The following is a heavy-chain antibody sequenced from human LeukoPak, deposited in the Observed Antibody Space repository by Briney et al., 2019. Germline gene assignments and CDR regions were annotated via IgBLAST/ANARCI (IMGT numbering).Heavy chain of an antibody. D-gene: IGHD3-9*01. CDR3: ARGKYYDILTGYSVFDY. CDR2: TYYRSKWYN. CDR1: GDSVSSNSAA. Sequence: SQTLSLTCAIFGDSVSSNSAAWNWIRQSPSRGLEWLGRTYYRSKWYNDYAVSVKSRITINPDTSKNQFSLQLNSVTPEDTAVYYCARGKYYDILTGYSVFDYWGQGTLVTVSS. J-gene: IGHJ4*02. V-gene: IGHV6-1*01.